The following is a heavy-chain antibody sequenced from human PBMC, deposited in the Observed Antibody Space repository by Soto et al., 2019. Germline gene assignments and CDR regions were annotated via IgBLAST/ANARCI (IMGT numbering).Heavy chain of an antibody. CDR2: IKQDGSET. V-gene: IGHV3-7*01. D-gene: IGHD3-22*01. CDR1: GFTFNNYW. J-gene: IGHJ3*02. CDR3: AKDRPPYYYDSSGHYSDPFDI. Sequence: PGGSLRLSCAASGFTFNNYWMTWVRQAPGKGLEWVANIKQDGSETYYVDSVEGRFTISRDNAKNSVYLQMNSLRVEDTAVYYCAKDRPPYYYDSSGHYSDPFDIWGQGTMVTVSS.